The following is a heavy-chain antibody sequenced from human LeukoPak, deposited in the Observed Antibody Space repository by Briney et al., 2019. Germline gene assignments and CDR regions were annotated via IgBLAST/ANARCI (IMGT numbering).Heavy chain of an antibody. V-gene: IGHV3-7*03. CDR1: GFTFSSHW. CDR2: IKQDGSEK. Sequence: PGGSLRLSCAASGFTFSSHWMSWVRQAPGKGLEWVANIKQDGSEKHYVDSVKGRFTISRDNAKNSLYLEMNSLRAEDTAVYYCAKGDSYGEYWGQGTLVTVSS. J-gene: IGHJ4*02. D-gene: IGHD5-18*01. CDR3: AKGDSYGEY.